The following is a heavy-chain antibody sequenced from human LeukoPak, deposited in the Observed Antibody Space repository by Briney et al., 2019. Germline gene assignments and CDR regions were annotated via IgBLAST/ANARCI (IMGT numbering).Heavy chain of an antibody. CDR3: AKTLDFWSGYQQYYFDY. Sequence: GGSLRLSCAASEFTFSYYSMNWVRQAPGKGLEWVSFISTSGYYIYYADSVKGRFTISRDNAMNSLYLQMNSLRAEDTAVYYCAKTLDFWSGYQQYYFDYWGQGTLVTVSS. J-gene: IGHJ4*02. V-gene: IGHV3-21*04. CDR1: EFTFSYYS. D-gene: IGHD3-3*01. CDR2: ISTSGYYI.